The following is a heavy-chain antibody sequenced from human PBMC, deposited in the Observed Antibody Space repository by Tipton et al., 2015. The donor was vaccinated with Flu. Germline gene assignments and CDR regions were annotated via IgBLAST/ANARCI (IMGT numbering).Heavy chain of an antibody. CDR1: GGSITKCY. CDR2: IYDSVNT. Sequence: TLSLTCTVSGGSITKCYWSWIRQPPGEGLEWIGYIYDSVNTNYNPSLKSRVTISVDTSKNQFSLKLSSVTPADTDVYYCSRSVTNYFYYGMDVWGQGTTVTVSS. J-gene: IGHJ6*02. CDR3: SRSVTNYFYYGMDV. V-gene: IGHV4-59*01.